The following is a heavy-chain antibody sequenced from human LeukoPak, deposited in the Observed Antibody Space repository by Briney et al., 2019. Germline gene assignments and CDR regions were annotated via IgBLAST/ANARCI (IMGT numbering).Heavy chain of an antibody. V-gene: IGHV1-2*02. D-gene: IGHD3-22*01. CDR2: INPNSGGT. CDR3: ARAERYYHSFRD. Sequence: ASVKVSCKASGYTFTGYYIHWVRQAPGQGLEWMGWINPNSGGTNYAQKFQGRVTVTRDTSISTAYMELSRLRSDDTAVYYCARAERYYHSFRDWGQGTLVTVSS. CDR1: GYTFTGYY. J-gene: IGHJ4*02.